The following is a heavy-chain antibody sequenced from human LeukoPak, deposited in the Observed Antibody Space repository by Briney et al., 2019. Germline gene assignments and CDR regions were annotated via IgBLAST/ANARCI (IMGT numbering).Heavy chain of an antibody. CDR3: AREWQGGIAAAGTRIEGDY. D-gene: IGHD6-13*01. CDR2: IKQDGSEK. Sequence: GGSLRLSCAVSGFSVSGYWMTWVRQAPGKGLEWVANIKQDGSEKNYVDSVKGRFTISRDNAENSLFFQMNSLRVEDTAVYYCAREWQGGIAAAGTRIEGDYWGQGTLVAVSS. V-gene: IGHV3-7*01. CDR1: GFSVSGYW. J-gene: IGHJ4*02.